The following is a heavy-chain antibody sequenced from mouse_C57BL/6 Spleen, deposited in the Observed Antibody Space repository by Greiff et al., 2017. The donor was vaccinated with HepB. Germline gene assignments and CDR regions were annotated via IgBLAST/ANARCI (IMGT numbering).Heavy chain of an antibody. CDR2: ISSGGSYT. Sequence: EVMLVESGGDLVKPGGSLKLSCAASGFTFSSYGMSWVRQTPDKRLEWVATISSGGSYTYYPDSVKGRFTISRDNAKNTLYLQMSSLKFEDTAMYYCARKTSYGSSPYFDVWGTGTTVTVSS. CDR3: ARKTSYGSSPYFDV. D-gene: IGHD1-1*01. V-gene: IGHV5-6*01. J-gene: IGHJ1*03. CDR1: GFTFSSYG.